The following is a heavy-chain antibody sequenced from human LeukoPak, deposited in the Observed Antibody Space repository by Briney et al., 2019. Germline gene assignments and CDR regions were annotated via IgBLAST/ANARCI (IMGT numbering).Heavy chain of an antibody. V-gene: IGHV3-48*01. Sequence: HAGGSLRLSCAASGFTFSSYSMNWVRQAPGKGLEWVSYISSSSSTIYYADSVKGRFTISRDNAKNSLYLQMNSLRAEDTALYYCAKGGVGAIAARQYYFDYWGQGTLVTVSS. CDR1: GFTFSSYS. CDR3: AKGGVGAIAARQYYFDY. J-gene: IGHJ4*02. D-gene: IGHD6-6*01. CDR2: ISSSSSTI.